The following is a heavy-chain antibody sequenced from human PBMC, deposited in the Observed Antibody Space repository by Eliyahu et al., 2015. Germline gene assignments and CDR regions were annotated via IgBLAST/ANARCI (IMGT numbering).Heavy chain of an antibody. Sequence: QLQVYESGPGLVKPSETLSLTCTVSGDXIXGGTSYWAWIRXPPGKGLEWIATVSYTAGTHYNPSLKSRVTISMDTSNNQFSLKLGSVTAPDTAVYYCARHTLWYGDPHCFDSWGQGTLVTVSS. D-gene: IGHD3-10*01. CDR1: GDXIXGGTSY. V-gene: IGHV4-39*01. CDR2: VSYTAGT. J-gene: IGHJ4*02. CDR3: ARHTLWYGDPHCFDS.